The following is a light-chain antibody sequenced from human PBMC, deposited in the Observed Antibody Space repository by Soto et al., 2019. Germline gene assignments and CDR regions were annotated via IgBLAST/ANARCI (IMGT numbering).Light chain of an antibody. Sequence: VLTQSPGTLSLSPVERATLSCMASQTVRNIYLAWYQQKPGQAPRLLIYGASSRATGIPDRFSGGGSGTDFTLTVSRLEPEDFAVYYCQQFSSYPLTFGGGTKVDIK. CDR2: GAS. CDR3: QQFSSYPLT. CDR1: QTVRNIY. V-gene: IGKV3-20*01. J-gene: IGKJ4*01.